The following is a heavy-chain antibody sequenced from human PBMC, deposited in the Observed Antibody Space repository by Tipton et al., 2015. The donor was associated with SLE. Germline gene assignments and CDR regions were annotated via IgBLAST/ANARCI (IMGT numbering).Heavy chain of an antibody. CDR2: IYYSGST. CDR1: GASISSYY. Sequence: TLSLTCTVSGASISSYYWSWIRQPPGKGLEWIGYIYYSGSTFHNPSLKSRLTISVDTSKNQFSLKLSSVTAADTAVYYCARAEYSFDYWGQGALVTVSS. D-gene: IGHD3-10*01. V-gene: IGHV4-59*12. J-gene: IGHJ4*02. CDR3: ARAEYSFDY.